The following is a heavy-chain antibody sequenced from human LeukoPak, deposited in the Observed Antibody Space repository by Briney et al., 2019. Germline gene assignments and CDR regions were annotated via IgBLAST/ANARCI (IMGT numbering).Heavy chain of an antibody. J-gene: IGHJ5*02. CDR2: ITSDGRTT. D-gene: IGHD2/OR15-2a*01. CDR1: GFTFSSTW. Sequence: PGGSLRLSCAASGFTFSSTWMHWFRQGAGKGLVWVSRITSDGRTTIYADSVKGRFTISRDNAKNTLYLQMNSLRAEDTAVYYCARSPTFRGWFDPWGQGTLVTVSS. V-gene: IGHV3-74*01. CDR3: ARSPTFRGWFDP.